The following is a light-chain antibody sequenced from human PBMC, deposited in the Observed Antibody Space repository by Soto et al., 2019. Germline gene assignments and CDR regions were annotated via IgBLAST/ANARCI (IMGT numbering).Light chain of an antibody. CDR2: KAS. Sequence: DIQMTPSPSTLSASVGHRVTITCXASQSIVDWLAWYQQKPGKAPKLLISKASSLESGVPSRFSGSRSGTEFTLTISSLQPDDFATYYCQQYSTYAWTFGQGTKVDI. CDR1: QSIVDW. CDR3: QQYSTYAWT. V-gene: IGKV1-5*03. J-gene: IGKJ1*01.